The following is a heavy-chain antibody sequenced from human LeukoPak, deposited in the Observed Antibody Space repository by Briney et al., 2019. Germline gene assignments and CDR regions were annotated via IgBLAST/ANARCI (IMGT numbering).Heavy chain of an antibody. CDR1: GFTFSSYW. J-gene: IGHJ6*02. CDR3: ARDCGPTYYDFWSGQTCYGMDV. CDR2: IKQDGSEK. V-gene: IGHV3-7*01. D-gene: IGHD3-3*01. Sequence: GGSLRLSCAASGFTFSSYWMSWVRQAPGKGLEWVANIKQDGSEKYYVDSVKGRFTIFRDNAKNSLYLQMNSLRAEDTAVYYCARDCGPTYYDFWSGQTCYGMDVWGQGTTVTVSS.